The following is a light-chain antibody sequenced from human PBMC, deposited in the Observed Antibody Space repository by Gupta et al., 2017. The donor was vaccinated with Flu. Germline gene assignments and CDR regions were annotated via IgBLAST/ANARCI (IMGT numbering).Light chain of an antibody. Sequence: EIVLTQSPGTLSLSPGERATLSCRATQSVSSNSLVWYQQKPGQAPRLLVYDASSRATGIPDRFSGSGSGTDFTFTISRLEPEDFAVYYCQQDGSSPTFGQGTKVEIK. V-gene: IGKV3-20*01. CDR2: DAS. J-gene: IGKJ1*01. CDR3: QQDGSSPT. CDR1: QSVSSNS.